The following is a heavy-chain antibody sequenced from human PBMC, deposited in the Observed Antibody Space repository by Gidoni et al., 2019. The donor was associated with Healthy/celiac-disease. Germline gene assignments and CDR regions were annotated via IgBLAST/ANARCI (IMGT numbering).Heavy chain of an antibody. V-gene: IGHV1-24*01. J-gene: IGHJ4*02. CDR1: EHTLTELS. CDR2: FDTEAGAT. Sequence: QVQLGQSGAEVKKPGASVKGSCKDYEHTLTELSMPWVRHAPGKGPEWMGGFDTEAGATISAQTFQGRVTMTEDTSTDTAYMELSRLRSADTAVYYCATGPKLRSRGYWGQGTLVAVSS. CDR3: ATGPKLRSRGY.